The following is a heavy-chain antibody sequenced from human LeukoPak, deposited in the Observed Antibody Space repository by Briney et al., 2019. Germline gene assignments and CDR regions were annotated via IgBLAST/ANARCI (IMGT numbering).Heavy chain of an antibody. CDR2: INPHSGGT. CDR3: ARDGKQRLPPGESWFDP. V-gene: IGHV1-2*06. J-gene: IGHJ5*02. Sequence: GSSVKVSCKASGGTFSSYAISWVRQAPGQGLEWMGRINPHSGGTNYAQKFQGRVTMTRDTSISTAYMELSSLISDDTAVYYCARDGKQRLPPGESWFDPWGQGTLVTVSS. CDR1: GGTFSSYA. D-gene: IGHD6-25*01.